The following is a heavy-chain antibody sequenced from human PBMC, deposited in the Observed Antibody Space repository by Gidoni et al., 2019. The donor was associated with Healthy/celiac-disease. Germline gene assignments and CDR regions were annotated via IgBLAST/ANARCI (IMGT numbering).Heavy chain of an antibody. CDR3: SRDDVAGFRDTGHPDGMDV. J-gene: IGHJ6*02. D-gene: IGHD5-18*01. Sequence: QVQLVESGGGVVQPGRSLRLACAASGFTFSRYVRQWVRQAPGKGMGWVAVICDDGSNEYYADSVKGRFTISRDNSKNTLYLQMNSLRAEDTAVYYCSRDDVAGFRDTGHPDGMDVWGQGTTVTVSS. V-gene: IGHV3-33*01. CDR1: GFTFSRYV. CDR2: ICDDGSNE.